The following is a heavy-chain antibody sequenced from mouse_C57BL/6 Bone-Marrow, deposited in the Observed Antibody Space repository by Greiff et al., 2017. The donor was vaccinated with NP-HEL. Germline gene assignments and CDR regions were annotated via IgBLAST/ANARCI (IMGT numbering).Heavy chain of an antibody. Sequence: QVQLKESGAELVRPGATVTLSCKASRYTFTDYEMHWVKQTPVHGLEWIGAIDPETGGTAYNQKFKGKAILTADKSSSTAYMELRSLTSEDSVVYYCTRREYYGSGGGFDYWGQGTTLTVSS. D-gene: IGHD1-1*01. CDR1: RYTFTDYE. CDR2: IDPETGGT. J-gene: IGHJ2*01. CDR3: TRREYYGSGGGFDY. V-gene: IGHV1-15*01.